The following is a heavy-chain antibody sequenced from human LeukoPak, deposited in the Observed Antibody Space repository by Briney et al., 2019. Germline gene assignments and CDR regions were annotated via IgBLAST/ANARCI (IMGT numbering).Heavy chain of an antibody. CDR2: ISGSGGST. Sequence: GGSLRLSCAASGFTLSSYAMSWVRQAPGKGLECVSAISGSGGSTYYADSVKGRFTISRDNSKNTLYLQMNSLRAEDTAVYYCAKEGWSIAGRGYFDYWGQGTLVTVSS. CDR3: AKEGWSIAGRGYFDY. J-gene: IGHJ4*02. D-gene: IGHD6-6*01. V-gene: IGHV3-23*01. CDR1: GFTLSSYA.